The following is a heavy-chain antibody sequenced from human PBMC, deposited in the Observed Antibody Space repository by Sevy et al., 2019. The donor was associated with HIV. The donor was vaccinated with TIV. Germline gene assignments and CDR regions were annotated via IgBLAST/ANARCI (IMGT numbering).Heavy chain of an antibody. CDR2: IYHTGNT. J-gene: IGHJ3*02. Sequence: SETLSLTCAVSGVSMSSGGYSWNWIRQPPGKGLEWIGYIYHTGNTYYNPSLKSRITISLDRSKNQFSLRLSSVTAADTAVYFCARDGGTMTTPGSFDIWGQGTMVTVSS. CDR3: ARDGGTMTTPGSFDI. D-gene: IGHD4-17*01. V-gene: IGHV4-30-2*01. CDR1: GVSMSSGGYS.